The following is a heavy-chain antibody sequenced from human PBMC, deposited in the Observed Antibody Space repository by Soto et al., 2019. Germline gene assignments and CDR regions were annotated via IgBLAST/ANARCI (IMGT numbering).Heavy chain of an antibody. CDR1: GFTFSNYD. J-gene: IGHJ4*02. Sequence: GGSLRLSCAASGFTFSNYDASWVRQAPGKGLEWVSAISGSGANTYYADSVEGRFTISRDNSNNTLFLQMNSLRADDTALYYCAKGLSCQITSCYLGYFDFWCQGILVTVSS. V-gene: IGHV3-23*01. CDR3: AKGLSCQITSCYLGYFDF. CDR2: ISGSGANT. D-gene: IGHD2-2*01.